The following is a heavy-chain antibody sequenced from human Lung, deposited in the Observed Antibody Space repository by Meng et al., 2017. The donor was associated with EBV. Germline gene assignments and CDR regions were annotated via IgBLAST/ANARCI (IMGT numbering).Heavy chain of an antibody. CDR1: GYIFTGYY. Sequence: QVQLVQSGAAVKKPGASVRVSCKASGYIFTGYYLHWVRQAPGQGLEWMGWINPNSGDTDYAQKVQGRVTLTRDTSITTGYMELSGLRSDDTAVYYCARDWEGSWAVFDYWGQGTLVTVSS. J-gene: IGHJ4*02. D-gene: IGHD6-13*01. CDR3: ARDWEGSWAVFDY. CDR2: INPNSGDT. V-gene: IGHV1-2*02.